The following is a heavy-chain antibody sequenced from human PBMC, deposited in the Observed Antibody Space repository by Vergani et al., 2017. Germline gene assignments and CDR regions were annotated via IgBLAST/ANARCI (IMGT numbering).Heavy chain of an antibody. V-gene: IGHV1-69*01. Sequence: QVQLVQSGAEVKKPGSSVKVSCKASGGTFSSYAISWVRQAPGQGLEWMGGIIPIFGTANYAQKFQGRVTITADESTSTAYMELSSLRSEDTAVYYCARGQDIVVLPAAFNWFDPWGQGTLVTVSS. J-gene: IGHJ5*02. D-gene: IGHD2-2*01. CDR1: GGTFSSYA. CDR2: IIPIFGTA. CDR3: ARGQDIVVLPAAFNWFDP.